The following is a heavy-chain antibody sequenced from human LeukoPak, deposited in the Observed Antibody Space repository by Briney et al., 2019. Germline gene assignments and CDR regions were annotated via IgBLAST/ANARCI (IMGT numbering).Heavy chain of an antibody. J-gene: IGHJ6*02. CDR2: ISSSNSHG. Sequence: GGSLRLSCAASGFTLSTYSMTWVRQAPGKGLEWVSSISSSNSHGYYADSVKGRFTISRDNAMNSLYLQVNSLRAEDTAVYYCARAATTAPYYYYYYGMDVWGQGTTVTVSS. CDR3: ARAATTAPYYYYYYGMDV. D-gene: IGHD4-11*01. CDR1: GFTLSTYS. V-gene: IGHV3-21*01.